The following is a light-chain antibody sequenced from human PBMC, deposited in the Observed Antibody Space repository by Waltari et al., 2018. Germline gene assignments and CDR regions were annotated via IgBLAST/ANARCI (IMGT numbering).Light chain of an antibody. J-gene: IGLJ2*01. Sequence: QSVLTQPPSASGTPGQTITISCSGTRSNIGTTYASWYQQLPAAAPKLLIFMNDHGPSGVPDRFSGSKSGPSASLAISGLRADDEGVYYCASWDDSLGGLYVFGGGTKVTVL. V-gene: IGLV1-47*01. CDR2: MND. CDR1: RSNIGTTY. CDR3: ASWDDSLGGLYV.